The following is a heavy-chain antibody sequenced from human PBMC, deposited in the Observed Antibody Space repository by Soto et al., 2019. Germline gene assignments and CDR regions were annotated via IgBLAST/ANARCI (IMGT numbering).Heavy chain of an antibody. V-gene: IGHV3-9*01. CDR3: AKSYGGSSWYGYFDY. D-gene: IGHD6-13*01. CDR2: ITYDSASI. CDR1: GFTFSAYT. Sequence: PGGSLRLSCAVSGFTFSAYTMNWVRQAPGKGLEWVSAITYDSASIGYADSVKGRFTISRDNAKNSLYLQMNSLRAEDTALYYCAKSYGGSSWYGYFDYWGQGTLVTVSS. J-gene: IGHJ4*02.